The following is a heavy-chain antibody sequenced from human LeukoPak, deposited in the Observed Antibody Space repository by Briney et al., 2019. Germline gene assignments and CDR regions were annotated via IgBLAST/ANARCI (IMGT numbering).Heavy chain of an antibody. D-gene: IGHD3-10*01. J-gene: IGHJ4*02. V-gene: IGHV6-1*01. CDR2: TYCRSQCIS. Sequence: SQTLSLTCALSGDSVSSNSAAWNWIRQSPSRGLEWLGRTYCRSQCISDYAESVKGRINISPDTSTNQFSLQLNSVTPEDTAVYYCARGSYGLGGYYDYYFDFWGQGTLVTVSS. CDR1: GDSVSSNSAA. CDR3: ARGSYGLGGYYDYYFDF.